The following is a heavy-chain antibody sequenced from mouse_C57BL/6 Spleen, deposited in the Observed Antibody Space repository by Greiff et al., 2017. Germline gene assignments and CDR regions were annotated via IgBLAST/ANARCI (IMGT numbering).Heavy chain of an antibody. V-gene: IGHV5-9-1*02. CDR1: GFTFSSYA. CDR3: TREGYGNYEGYFDY. J-gene: IGHJ2*01. Sequence: EVKVVESGEGLVKPGGSLKLSCAASGFTFSSYAMSWVRQTPEKRLEWVAYISSGGDYIYYADTVKGRFTISRDNARNTLYLQMSSLKSEDTAMYYCTREGYGNYEGYFDYWGQGTTLTVSS. D-gene: IGHD2-1*01. CDR2: ISSGGDYI.